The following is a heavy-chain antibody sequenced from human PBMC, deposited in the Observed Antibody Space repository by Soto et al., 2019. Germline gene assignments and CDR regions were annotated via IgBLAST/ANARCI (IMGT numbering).Heavy chain of an antibody. J-gene: IGHJ5*02. CDR2: INSDGTKT. V-gene: IGHV3-74*01. D-gene: IGHD5-12*01. CDR1: GFTFNTYW. Sequence: GGSLRLSCAASGFTFNTYWMHWVRQAPGKGLVWVSRINSDGTKTTYADSVKGRFTISRDNAKKTVYLQMNSLRAEDTAMYYCATVATNSYNWLDPWGQGTLVTVSS. CDR3: ATVATNSYNWLDP.